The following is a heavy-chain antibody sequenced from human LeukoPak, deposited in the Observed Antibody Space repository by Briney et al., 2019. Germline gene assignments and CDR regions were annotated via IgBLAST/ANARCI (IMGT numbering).Heavy chain of an antibody. CDR1: GYSFTNYD. CDR2: IIPIFGTA. CDR3: ARDRGDGLYYFDY. V-gene: IGHV1-69*06. J-gene: IGHJ4*02. Sequence: SVKVSCKASGYSFTNYDINWVRQAPGQGLEWVGGIIPIFGTANYAQKFQGRVTITADKSTSTAYMELSSLRSEDTAVYYCARDRGDGLYYFDYWGQGTLVTVSS.